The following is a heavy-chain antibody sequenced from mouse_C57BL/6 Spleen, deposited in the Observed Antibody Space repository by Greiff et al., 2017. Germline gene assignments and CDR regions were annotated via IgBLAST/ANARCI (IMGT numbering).Heavy chain of an antibody. D-gene: IGHD2-3*01. CDR1: GYTFTSYW. J-gene: IGHJ4*01. Sequence: VQLQQPGAELVKPGASVKLSCKASGYTFTSYWMHWVKQRPGQGLEWIGMIHPNSGSTNYNEKFKSQATLTVDTSSSTAYMQLSSLTSESSAVYDCASWDGKYYAMDYWGQGTSVTVSS. CDR3: ASWDGKYYAMDY. V-gene: IGHV1-64*01. CDR2: IHPNSGST.